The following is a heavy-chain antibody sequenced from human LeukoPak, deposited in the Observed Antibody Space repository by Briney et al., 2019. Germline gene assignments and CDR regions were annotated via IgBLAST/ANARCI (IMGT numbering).Heavy chain of an antibody. Sequence: GGSLRLSCAASGFTFSSYWKNWVRQAPGKGLVWVSRIASDGSSTTYADSVKGRFSISRDNAKNTLYLQMNSLRVEDTAVYYRARGRPHGNDYWGQGTLVTVSS. CDR1: GFTFSSYW. CDR3: ARGRPHGNDY. CDR2: IASDGSST. J-gene: IGHJ4*02. V-gene: IGHV3-74*01. D-gene: IGHD4-23*01.